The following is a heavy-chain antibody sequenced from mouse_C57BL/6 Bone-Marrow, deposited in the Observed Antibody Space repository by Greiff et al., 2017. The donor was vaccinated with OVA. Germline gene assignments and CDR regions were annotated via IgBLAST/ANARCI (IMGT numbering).Heavy chain of an antibody. CDR2: IYPGSGNT. D-gene: IGHD2-4*01. V-gene: IGHV1-76*01. CDR1: GYTFTDYY. CDR3: ARWRDYDGDYYAMDY. J-gene: IGHJ4*01. Sequence: VQLQQSGAELVRPGASVKLSCKASGYTFTDYYINWVKQRPGPGLEWIARIYPGSGNTYYNEKFKGKATLTAEKSSSTAYMQLSSLTSEDSAVYFCARWRDYDGDYYAMDYWGQGTSVTVSS.